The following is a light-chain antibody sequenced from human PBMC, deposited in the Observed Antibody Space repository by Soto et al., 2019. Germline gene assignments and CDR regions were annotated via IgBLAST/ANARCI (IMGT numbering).Light chain of an antibody. CDR2: DVS. CDR1: SSDVGSYNL. Sequence: QSVLTQPASVSGSPGQSITISCTGTSSDVGSYNLVSWYQQHPGKAPKVMIYDVSKRPSGVPDRFSGSKSGNTASLTISGLQSEDEADYYCCSFAGNYIYVFGTGTKVTVL. CDR3: CSFAGNYIYV. J-gene: IGLJ1*01. V-gene: IGLV2-23*02.